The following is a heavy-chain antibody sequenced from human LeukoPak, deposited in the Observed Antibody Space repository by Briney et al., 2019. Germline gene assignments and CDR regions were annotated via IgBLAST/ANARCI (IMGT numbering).Heavy chain of an antibody. V-gene: IGHV1-2*02. J-gene: IGHJ4*02. Sequence: ASVKVSCKASGGTFSSYAISWVRQAPGQGLEWMGWINPNSGGTNYAQKFQGRVTMTRDTSISTAYMELSRLRSDDTAVYYCARAGEYSSSSPHYYFDYWGQGTLITVSS. CDR2: INPNSGGT. D-gene: IGHD6-6*01. CDR3: ARAGEYSSSSPHYYFDY. CDR1: GGTFSSYA.